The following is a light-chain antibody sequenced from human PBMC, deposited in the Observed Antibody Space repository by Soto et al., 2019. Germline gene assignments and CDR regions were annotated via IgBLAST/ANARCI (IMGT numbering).Light chain of an antibody. J-gene: IGLJ2*01. CDR3: CSYVSSNTLI. V-gene: IGLV2-11*01. CDR2: DVT. Sequence: QSVLTQPRSVSGSPGQSVTISCTGTNSDVGAYNFVSWYQQHPGKAPKLIIYDVTKRPSGVPDRFSGSKSGNTASLTISGLQTDDEADYYCCSYVSSNTLIFGGGTKLTVL. CDR1: NSDVGAYNF.